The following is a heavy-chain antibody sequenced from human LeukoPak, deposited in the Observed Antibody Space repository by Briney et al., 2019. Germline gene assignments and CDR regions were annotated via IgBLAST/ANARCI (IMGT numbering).Heavy chain of an antibody. Sequence: GASVKVSCKASGYTFTSHTIAWVRQAPGQGLEWLGYNGNTNYAQKVQGRVTMTTDTSTGTAYMELRSLRSDDTAVYYCARVYGGSYSDSALDIWGQGTMVTVS. V-gene: IGHV1-18*01. D-gene: IGHD1-26*01. CDR3: ARVYGGSYSDSALDI. CDR2: NGNT. CDR1: GYTFTSHT. J-gene: IGHJ3*02.